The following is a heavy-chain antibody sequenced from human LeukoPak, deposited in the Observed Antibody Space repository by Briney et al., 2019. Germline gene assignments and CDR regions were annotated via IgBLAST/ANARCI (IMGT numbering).Heavy chain of an antibody. D-gene: IGHD3-9*01. J-gene: IGHJ5*02. CDR2: IRYDGSNK. CDR1: GFTFSSYG. Sequence: PGGSLRLSCAASGFTFSSYGMHWVRQAPGKGLEWVAFIRYDGSNKYYADSVKGRFTISRDNSKDTLYLQMNSLRAEDTAVYYCARDYDVLTAYPPTQLFDPWGQGTLVTVSS. CDR3: ARDYDVLTAYPPTQLFDP. V-gene: IGHV3-30*02.